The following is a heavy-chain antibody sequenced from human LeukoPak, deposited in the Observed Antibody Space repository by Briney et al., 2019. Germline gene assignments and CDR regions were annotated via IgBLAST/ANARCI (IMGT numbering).Heavy chain of an antibody. CDR2: IYYSGST. V-gene: IGHV4-59*01. D-gene: IGHD6-19*01. CDR3: ARGIGSDWPFDC. J-gene: IGHJ4*02. Sequence: PSETLSLTCTVSIGSISSYYWSWIRQPPGKGLEWIGNIYYSGSTSFNPSLKSRVTLSVDTSKNQFSLKLTSVTAADTAVYYCARGIGSDWPFDCWGQGTLVTVSS. CDR1: IGSISSYY.